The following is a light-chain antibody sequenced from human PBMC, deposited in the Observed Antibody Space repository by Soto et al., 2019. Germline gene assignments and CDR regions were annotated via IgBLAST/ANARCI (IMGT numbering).Light chain of an antibody. CDR3: QQYGSSPFT. Sequence: ELVLTQSPGTLSLSPGERATLSCRASQSVSSSYLAWYQQKPGQAPRLLIYGASSRATGIPDRFCGSGSGTDFTLTISRLEPEDFAVYYCQQYGSSPFTFGPGTKVDIK. CDR2: GAS. V-gene: IGKV3-20*01. J-gene: IGKJ3*01. CDR1: QSVSSSY.